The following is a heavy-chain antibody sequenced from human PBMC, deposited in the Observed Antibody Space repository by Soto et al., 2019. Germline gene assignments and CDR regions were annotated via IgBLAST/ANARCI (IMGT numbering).Heavy chain of an antibody. CDR1: GFSLTTDGEG. CDR3: ANPRNLITEDAQVGDFDY. D-gene: IGHD1-26*01. J-gene: IGHJ4*02. V-gene: IGHV2-5*02. Sequence: QITLKESGPTLVKSTQTLTLTCTFSGFSLTTDGEGVGWVRQSPGEALEWLALIYWDDDERYSPSLKTRLTITKDISRNQVVLVMTRMAPVDTGTYFCANPRNLITEDAQVGDFDYWGQGT. CDR2: IYWDDDE.